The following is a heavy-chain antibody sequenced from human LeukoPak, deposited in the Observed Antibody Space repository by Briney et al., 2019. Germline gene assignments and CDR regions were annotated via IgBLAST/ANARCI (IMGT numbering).Heavy chain of an antibody. D-gene: IGHD5-12*01. Sequence: GGSLRLSCAASGFTFGSYAMHWVRQAPGKGLEYVSAISSNGGSTYYANSVKGRFTISRDNSKNTLYLQMGSLRAEDMAVYYCARPTGYSGYDFDYWGQGTLVTVSS. J-gene: IGHJ4*02. V-gene: IGHV3-64*01. CDR3: ARPTGYSGYDFDY. CDR1: GFTFGSYA. CDR2: ISSNGGST.